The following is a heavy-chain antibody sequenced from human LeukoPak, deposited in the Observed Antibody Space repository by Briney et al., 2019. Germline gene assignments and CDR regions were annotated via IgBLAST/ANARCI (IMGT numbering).Heavy chain of an antibody. CDR2: INAGNGNT. D-gene: IGHD3-10*01. CDR1: GYTFTSYA. CDR3: ARGMVRGVIIMTF. J-gene: IGHJ4*02. V-gene: IGHV1-3*01. Sequence: ASVKVSCKASGYTFTSYAMHWVRQAPGQRLEWMGWINAGNGNTKYSQKFQGRVTMTRNTSISTAYMELSSLRSEDTAVYYCARGMVRGVIIMTFWGQGTLVTVSS.